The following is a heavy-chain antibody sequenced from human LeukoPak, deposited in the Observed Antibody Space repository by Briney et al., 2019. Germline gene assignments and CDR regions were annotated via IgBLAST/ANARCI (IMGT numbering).Heavy chain of an antibody. CDR3: ARGGPARGYCSSTSCPAGDY. D-gene: IGHD2-2*01. V-gene: IGHV1-46*01. CDR2: INPPDGSA. CDR1: GYSFTDFR. J-gene: IGHJ4*02. Sequence: ASVKVSCKASGYSFTDFRVHWVRQAPGEGLEWMGIINPPDGSATYAQKFQGRVAMTRDTSTSTVYMELRSLRAEDTAVYYCARGGPARGYCSSTSCPAGDYWGQGTLVTVSS.